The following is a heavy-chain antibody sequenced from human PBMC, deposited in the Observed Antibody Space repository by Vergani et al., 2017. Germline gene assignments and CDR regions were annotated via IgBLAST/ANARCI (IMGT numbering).Heavy chain of an antibody. Sequence: EVELVQSGPEMRKPGESLKISCKGSEYSFGNYWIGWVRQMPGKGLEWMGIIYPADSDTRYSPSFQGQVTISADKSISTAYLQWSSLKASDTAMYYCARRGIAAVEDAFDIWGQGTMVTVSS. D-gene: IGHD6-13*01. CDR2: IYPADSDT. V-gene: IGHV5-51*03. CDR1: EYSFGNYW. J-gene: IGHJ3*02. CDR3: ARRGIAAVEDAFDI.